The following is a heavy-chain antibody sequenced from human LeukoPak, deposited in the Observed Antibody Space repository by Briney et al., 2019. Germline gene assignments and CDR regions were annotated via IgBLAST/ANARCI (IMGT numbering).Heavy chain of an antibody. CDR3: ARDRDCSF. V-gene: IGHV3-7*01. CDR2: IKQDGSEK. D-gene: IGHD2-21*01. CDR1: GFTFSSYW. J-gene: IGHJ4*02. Sequence: EGSLLPSCAASGFTFSSYWMNWVRPAPGKGLEWVANIKQDGSEKYYVDSLKGRFTISRDNANNSLYLQMNSLRAEDTAIYYCARDRDCSFWGQGTLVTVSS.